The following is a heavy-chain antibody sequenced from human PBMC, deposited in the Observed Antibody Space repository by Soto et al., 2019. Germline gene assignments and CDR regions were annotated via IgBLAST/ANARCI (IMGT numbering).Heavy chain of an antibody. J-gene: IGHJ4*02. V-gene: IGHV1-69*02. D-gene: IGHD3-9*01. CDR3: ARAGLRYFDWLTYLDY. CDR1: GGTFSSYT. CDR2: IIPFLGIT. Sequence: SVKVSCKASGGTFSSYTISWVRQAPGQGLEWMGRIIPFLGITNYAQKLQGRVTMTTDKSTSTAYMELSSLRSDDTAVYYCARAGLRYFDWLTYLDYWGQGTLVTVSS.